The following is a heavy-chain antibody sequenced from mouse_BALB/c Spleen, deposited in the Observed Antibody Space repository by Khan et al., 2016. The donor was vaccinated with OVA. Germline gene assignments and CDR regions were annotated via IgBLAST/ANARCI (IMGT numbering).Heavy chain of an antibody. D-gene: IGHD1-2*01. V-gene: IGHV3-2*02. J-gene: IGHJ2*01. CDR1: GYSITSGYG. CDR2: ISYSGST. Sequence: VQLVESGPGLVKPSQSLSLTCTDTGYSITSGYGWNWIRQFPGNKLEWMGYISYSGSTNYNPSLKSRISITRDTSKNQFFLQLNSVTTEDTATYYCARTARIKYWGQGTTLTVSS. CDR3: ARTARIKY.